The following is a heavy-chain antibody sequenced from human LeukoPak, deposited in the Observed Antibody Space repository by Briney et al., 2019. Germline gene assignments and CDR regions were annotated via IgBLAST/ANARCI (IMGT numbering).Heavy chain of an antibody. D-gene: IGHD4-23*01. CDR1: GFTFSSYG. Sequence: AGSLRLSCAASGFTFSSYGMHWVRQAPGKGLEWVAIIWYDGNKKDYADSVKGRFTISRDNSKNTLYLQMNSLRAEDTAVYYCARDRGTSVVTGGYFDYWGQGTLVTVSS. J-gene: IGHJ4*02. CDR3: ARDRGTSVVTGGYFDY. V-gene: IGHV3-33*01. CDR2: IWYDGNKK.